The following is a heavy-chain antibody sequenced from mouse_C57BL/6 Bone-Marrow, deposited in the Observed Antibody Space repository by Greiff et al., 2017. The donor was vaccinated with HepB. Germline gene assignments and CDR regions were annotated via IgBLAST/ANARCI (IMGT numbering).Heavy chain of an antibody. J-gene: IGHJ4*01. V-gene: IGHV1-82*01. CDR2: IYPGDGDT. Sequence: QVQLKESGPELVKPGASVKISCKASGYAFSSSWMNWVKQRPGKGLEWIGRIYPGDGDTNYNGKFKGKATLTADKSSSTAYMQLSSLTSEDSAVYFYARESFTTAAAMDYWGEGTSVTVSS. CDR3: ARESFTTAAAMDY. D-gene: IGHD1-2*01. CDR1: GYAFSSSW.